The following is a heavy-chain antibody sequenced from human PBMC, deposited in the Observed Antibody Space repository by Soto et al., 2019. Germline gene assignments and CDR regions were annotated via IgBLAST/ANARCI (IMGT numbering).Heavy chain of an antibody. Sequence: QAQLVQSGAEVKKPGASVKVSCKFSGYNFINYGMTWVRQAPGQGLEWMGWISGSNGATKYAQRFQARLTLTTDTSTTTAYMELRSLRLDDTAVYYCARDSKWLIINGNWFDSWGQGTLVTVSS. J-gene: IGHJ5*01. CDR1: GYNFINYG. D-gene: IGHD5-12*01. CDR2: ISGSNGAT. V-gene: IGHV1-18*04. CDR3: ARDSKWLIINGNWFDS.